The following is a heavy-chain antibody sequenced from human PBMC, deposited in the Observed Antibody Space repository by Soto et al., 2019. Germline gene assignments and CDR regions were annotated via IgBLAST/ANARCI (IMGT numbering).Heavy chain of an antibody. V-gene: IGHV3-30*18. J-gene: IGHJ4*02. CDR1: GFTFSSYG. D-gene: IGHD2-8*01. CDR2: ISYDGSNK. CDR3: AKEALIVLMVYAQVDLDY. Sequence: QVQLVVSGGGMVQPGRSLRLSCAASGFTFSSYGMHWVRQAPGKGLEWVAVISYDGSNKYYADSVKGRFTISRDNSKNTLYLQMNSLRAEDTAVYYCAKEALIVLMVYAQVDLDYWGQGTLVTVSS.